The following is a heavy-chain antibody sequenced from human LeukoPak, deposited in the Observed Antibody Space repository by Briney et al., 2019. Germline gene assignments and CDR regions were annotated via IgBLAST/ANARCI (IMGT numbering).Heavy chain of an antibody. V-gene: IGHV4-4*02. D-gene: IGHD2/OR15-2a*01. Sequence: ASETLSLTCAVSGGSISNSNWWNWVRQPPGKGLEWIGEIYHSGSTNYNPSLKSRVTISVDKSKNQFSLKLSSVTAADTALCYCARDLSRENYGMDVWGQGTTVTVSS. J-gene: IGHJ6*02. CDR1: GGSISNSNW. CDR3: ARDLSRENYGMDV. CDR2: IYHSGST.